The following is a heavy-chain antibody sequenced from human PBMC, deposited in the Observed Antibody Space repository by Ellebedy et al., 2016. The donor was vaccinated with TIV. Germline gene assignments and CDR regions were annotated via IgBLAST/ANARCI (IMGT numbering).Heavy chain of an antibody. V-gene: IGHV1-69*13. Sequence: SVKVSXKASGYTFTSYGISWVRQAPGQGLEWMGGIIPIFGTANYAQKFQGRVTITADESTSTAYMELSSLRSEDTAVYYCATVSSGYYSQHDAFDIWGQGTMVTVSS. D-gene: IGHD3-22*01. CDR3: ATVSSGYYSQHDAFDI. CDR1: GYTFTSYG. CDR2: IIPIFGTA. J-gene: IGHJ3*02.